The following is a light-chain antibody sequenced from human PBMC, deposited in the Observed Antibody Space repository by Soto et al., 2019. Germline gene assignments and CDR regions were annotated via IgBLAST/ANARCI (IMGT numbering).Light chain of an antibody. Sequence: DIVLTQSPATLSLSPGERATLSCMSSQSISSSYLAWYQQKPGQAPRLLIYGASTRATGIPARFSGSGSGTEFTLTISSLQSEDFAVYYCQQYSNWPQITSGQGTRLEI. CDR2: GAS. J-gene: IGKJ5*01. V-gene: IGKV3-15*01. CDR3: QQYSNWPQIT. CDR1: QSISSSY.